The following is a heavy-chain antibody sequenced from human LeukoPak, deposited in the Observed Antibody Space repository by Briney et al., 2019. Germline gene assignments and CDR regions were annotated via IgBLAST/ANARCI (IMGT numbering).Heavy chain of an antibody. CDR1: GFTFSRYW. V-gene: IGHV3-74*01. CDR3: ARGWVTATGTIY. D-gene: IGHD6-13*01. J-gene: IGHJ4*02. CDR2: INSDGSST. Sequence: GGSLRLSCAASGFTFSRYWMHWVRQAPGKGLVWVSRINSDGSSTNYADSVKGRFTISRDNAKNTLYLQMNSLRAEDTAVYYCARGWVTATGTIYWGQGTLVTVSS.